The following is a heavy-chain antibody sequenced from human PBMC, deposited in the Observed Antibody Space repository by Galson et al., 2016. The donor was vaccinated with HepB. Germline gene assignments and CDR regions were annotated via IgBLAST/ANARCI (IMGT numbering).Heavy chain of an antibody. CDR3: AHLFLQSTIFGVVGGPSFDY. J-gene: IGHJ4*02. CDR2: IYWDDDK. V-gene: IGHV2-5*02. D-gene: IGHD3-3*01. Sequence: PALVKPTQTLTLTCTFSGFSLSTSGVGVGWIRQPPGKALEWLALIYWDDDKHYSPSLNSRLTITKDTSKNQVVLTMTNMDPVDTATYYCAHLFLQSTIFGVVGGPSFDYWGQGTLVTVSS. CDR1: GFSLSTSGVG.